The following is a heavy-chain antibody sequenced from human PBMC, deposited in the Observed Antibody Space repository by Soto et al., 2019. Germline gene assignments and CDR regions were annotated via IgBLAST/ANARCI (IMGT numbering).Heavy chain of an antibody. J-gene: IGHJ3*02. CDR2: IYYSGST. V-gene: IGHV4-59*01. CDR3: WRIYAYPNAFDI. Sequence: PSETLSLTCTVSGGSISSYYWSWIRQPPGKGLEWIGYIYYSGSTNYNPSLKSRVTISVDTSKNQFSLKLSSVTAADTAVYYAWRIYAYPNAFDIWGQGTM. CDR1: GGSISSYY. D-gene: IGHD2-2*01.